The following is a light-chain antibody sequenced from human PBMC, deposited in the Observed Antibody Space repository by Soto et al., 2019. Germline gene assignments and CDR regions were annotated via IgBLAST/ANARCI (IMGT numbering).Light chain of an antibody. J-gene: IGKJ1*01. CDR2: GAS. CDR1: QSVSSS. Sequence: EVVLTQSPDTLSVSPGERATLSCSASQSVSSSLAWYQQKPAQAPRLLIYGASTRATGVPARFSGSGSGTEFSLTITSLQSEDDAVYYCQHFHNWPPWTFGQGTRVEIK. V-gene: IGKV3-15*01. CDR3: QHFHNWPPWT.